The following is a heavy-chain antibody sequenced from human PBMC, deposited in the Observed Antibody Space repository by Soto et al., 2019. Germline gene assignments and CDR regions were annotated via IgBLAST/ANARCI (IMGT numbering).Heavy chain of an antibody. D-gene: IGHD4-17*01. Sequence: QVPVMQSRAEVTKPGDSVKVSCKTSGYIFSDYGINWVPRAPGQGLEWMGWISGYSGNANLAQKFQGRVTMTTDKPTLTAYMDLRRLRSDDTAVYYCAKRTSGTTWGESDYWGQGTLVNVSS. CDR1: GYIFSDYG. CDR3: AKRTSGTTWGESDY. V-gene: IGHV1-18*04. CDR2: ISGYSGNA. J-gene: IGHJ4*02.